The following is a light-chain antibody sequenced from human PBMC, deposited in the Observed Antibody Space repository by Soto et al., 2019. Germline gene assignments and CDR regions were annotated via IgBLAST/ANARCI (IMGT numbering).Light chain of an antibody. Sequence: QSVLTQPRSVSGSPGQSVTISCTGTSSDVGGYNYVSWYQQHPGKAPKLMIYDVSKRPSGVPDRFSGSKSGNTASLTLSGLQAEDEADYYCSSYAGSYTYVFGTGTKGTVL. CDR3: SSYAGSYTYV. CDR1: SSDVGGYNY. V-gene: IGLV2-11*01. CDR2: DVS. J-gene: IGLJ1*01.